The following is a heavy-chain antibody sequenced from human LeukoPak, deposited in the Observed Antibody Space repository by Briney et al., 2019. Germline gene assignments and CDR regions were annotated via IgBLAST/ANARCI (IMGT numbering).Heavy chain of an antibody. CDR1: GYTLTELS. CDR3: ATGTTIFGVVIMGGPFDY. CDR2: FDPEDGET. Sequence: GASVKVSCKVSGYTLTELSMHWVRQAPGKGLEWMGGFDPEDGETIYAQKFQGRVTMTEDTSTDTAYMELSSLRSEDTAVYYCATGTTIFGVVIMGGPFDYWGQGTLVTVSS. V-gene: IGHV1-24*01. J-gene: IGHJ4*02. D-gene: IGHD3-3*01.